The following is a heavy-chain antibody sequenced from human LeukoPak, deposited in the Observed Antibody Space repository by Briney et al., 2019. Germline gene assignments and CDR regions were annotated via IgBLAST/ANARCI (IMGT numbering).Heavy chain of an antibody. Sequence: SETLSLTCNVSGGSIRGYYWSWIRQPPGKGLEWIGYIYSSGSTNYNPSLKSRVTMSVDTSKNQFSLKVSSVTAADTAVYYCARVFDSGSNAFFYYMDVGGKGPTVTISS. V-gene: IGHV4-59*01. J-gene: IGHJ6*03. CDR3: ARVFDSGSNAFFYYMDV. CDR2: IYSSGST. D-gene: IGHD3-10*01. CDR1: GGSIRGYY.